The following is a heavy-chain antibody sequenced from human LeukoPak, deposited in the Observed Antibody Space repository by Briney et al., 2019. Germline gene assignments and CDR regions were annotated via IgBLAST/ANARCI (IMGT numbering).Heavy chain of an antibody. Sequence: SETLSLTCTVSGGSISSYYWSWIRQPPGKGLEWIGYIYYSGSTNYNPPLKSRVTISVDTSKNQFSLKLSSVTAADTAVYYCARGPTVTIFDYWGQGTLVTVSS. CDR2: IYYSGST. CDR3: ARGPTVTIFDY. V-gene: IGHV4-59*01. D-gene: IGHD4-17*01. J-gene: IGHJ4*02. CDR1: GGSISSYY.